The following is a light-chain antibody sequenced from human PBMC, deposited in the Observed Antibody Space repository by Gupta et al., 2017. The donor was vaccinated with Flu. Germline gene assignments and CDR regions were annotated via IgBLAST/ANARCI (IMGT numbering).Light chain of an antibody. CDR2: LCS. CDR1: QSLLHRNGYNY. CDR3: MQARQTLT. J-gene: IGKJ4*01. V-gene: IGKV2-28*01. Sequence: DIVMTQSPLSLTVTPGEPASISCRSSQSLLHRNGYNYLDWYLQKPGQSPQLLFYLCSNRASGVPDRFSGSGSGTYFTLKISRVEAEYVGVYYCMQARQTLTFGGGTKVEIK.